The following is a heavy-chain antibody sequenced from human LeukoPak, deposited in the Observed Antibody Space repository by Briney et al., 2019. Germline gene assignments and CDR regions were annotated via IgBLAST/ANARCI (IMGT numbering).Heavy chain of an antibody. D-gene: IGHD6-13*01. CDR3: AKDPDSSSWYGISYYYYGMDV. Sequence: AGGSLRLSCAASGFTFSSYGMHWVCQAPGKGLEWVAVISYDGSNKYYADSVKGRFTISRDNSKNTLYLQMNSLRAEDTAVYYCAKDPDSSSWYGISYYYYGMDVWGQGTTVTVSS. V-gene: IGHV3-30*18. CDR2: ISYDGSNK. CDR1: GFTFSSYG. J-gene: IGHJ6*02.